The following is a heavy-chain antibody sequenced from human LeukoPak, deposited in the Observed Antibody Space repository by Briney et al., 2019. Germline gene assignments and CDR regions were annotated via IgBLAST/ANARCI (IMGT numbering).Heavy chain of an antibody. D-gene: IGHD1-26*01. CDR2: INSDGSST. V-gene: IGHV3-74*01. CDR1: GFTFSSYW. J-gene: IGHJ4*02. Sequence: GGSLRLSCASSGFTFSSYWMHWVRQAPGKGLVGGSRINSDGSSTSYADSVKGRFTISRDNAKNTLFLRMNSLRADDTAVYYCASALGGQGGHWGQGTLVTVPS. CDR3: ASALGGQGGH.